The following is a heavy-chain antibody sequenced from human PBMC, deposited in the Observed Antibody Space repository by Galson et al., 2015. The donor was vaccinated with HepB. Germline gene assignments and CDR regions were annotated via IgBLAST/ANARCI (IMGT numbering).Heavy chain of an antibody. D-gene: IGHD6-19*01. CDR1: GGSISSSNYY. V-gene: IGHV4-61*01. CDR3: ARDREAVAGWSDP. CDR2: IYYSGSA. Sequence: SETLSLTCTVSGGSISSSNYYWGWIRQPPGKGLEWIGYIYYSGSANYNPSLKSRVTMSADTSRNQFSLRLSSVTAVDTAVYYCARDREAVAGWSDPWGQGTLVTVSS. J-gene: IGHJ5*02.